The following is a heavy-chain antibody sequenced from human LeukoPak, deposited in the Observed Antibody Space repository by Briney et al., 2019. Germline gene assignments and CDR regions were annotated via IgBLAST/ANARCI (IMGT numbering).Heavy chain of an antibody. V-gene: IGHV3-7*01. CDR2: MKQDGREK. J-gene: IGHJ4*02. Sequence: GGSLRLSCVASGFIFSNYWMSWVRQVPGKGLEWVANMKQDGREKYLVDSVKGRFTISRDNAKNSLYLQMNSLRAEDTAVYYCARDVYYGSGSPRLDYWGQGTLVTVSS. CDR3: ARDVYYGSGSPRLDY. D-gene: IGHD3-10*01. CDR1: GFIFSNYW.